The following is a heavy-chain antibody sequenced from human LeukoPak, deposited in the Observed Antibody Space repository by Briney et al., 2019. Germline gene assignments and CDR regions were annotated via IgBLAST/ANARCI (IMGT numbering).Heavy chain of an antibody. Sequence: ASVKVSCKASGYTFTSFDMNWVRQATGQGLEWMGWMNPNSGNTGYAQKFQGRVTMTRNTSISTAYMELSSLRSEDTAVYYCARGLRYCSGGRCYFSPPYYYYMDVWGKGITVTISS. V-gene: IGHV1-8*01. J-gene: IGHJ6*03. D-gene: IGHD2-15*01. CDR3: ARGLRYCSGGRCYFSPPYYYYMDV. CDR2: MNPNSGNT. CDR1: GYTFTSFD.